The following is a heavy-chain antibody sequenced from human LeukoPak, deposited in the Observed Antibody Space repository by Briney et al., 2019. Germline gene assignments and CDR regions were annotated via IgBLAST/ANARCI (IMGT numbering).Heavy chain of an antibody. CDR1: RFTFNNYG. CDR2: IWSDGYNK. V-gene: IGHV3-33*01. CDR3: ARGANWGLWYFDF. Sequence: PGGSLRLSCAASRFTFNNYGMHWVRQAPGKGLEWVAVIWSDGYNKNYAGSVKGRFTISRDSSKKTLYLQMNSLRAEDTAVYYCARGANWGLWYFDFWGRGTLVTVSS. J-gene: IGHJ2*01. D-gene: IGHD7-27*01.